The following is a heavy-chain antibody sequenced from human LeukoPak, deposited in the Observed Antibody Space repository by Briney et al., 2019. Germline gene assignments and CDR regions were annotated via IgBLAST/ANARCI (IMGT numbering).Heavy chain of an antibody. CDR2: IYHSGNT. Sequence: SETLSLTCTVSGYSISSGYYWGWIRQPPGKGLEWIGSIYHSGNTYYNPSLKSRVTISVDTSKNQFSLKLSSVTTADTAVYYCARGGYGDYGPDAFDIWGQGTMVTVSS. CDR1: GYSISSGYY. J-gene: IGHJ3*02. V-gene: IGHV4-38-2*02. D-gene: IGHD4-17*01. CDR3: ARGGYGDYGPDAFDI.